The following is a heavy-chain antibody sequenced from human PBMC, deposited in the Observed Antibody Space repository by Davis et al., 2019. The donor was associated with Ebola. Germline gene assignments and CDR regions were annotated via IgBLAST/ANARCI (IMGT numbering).Heavy chain of an antibody. J-gene: IGHJ4*02. Sequence: PGGSLRLSCAASGFTFSSYSMNWVRQAPGKGLEWISYISSSSDTIYYADSVKGRFTISRDNAKNSLYPQMNSLRDEDTAVYYCARDGHVCIYCFDYWGRGTLVTVSS. CDR1: GFTFSSYS. V-gene: IGHV3-48*02. CDR3: ARDGHVCIYCFDY. D-gene: IGHD1-14*01. CDR2: ISSSSDTI.